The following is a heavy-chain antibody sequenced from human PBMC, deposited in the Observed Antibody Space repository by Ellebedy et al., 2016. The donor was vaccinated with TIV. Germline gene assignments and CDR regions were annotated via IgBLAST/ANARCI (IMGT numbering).Heavy chain of an antibody. Sequence: ASVKVSCKASGYTFTKYGISWVRQAPGQGLEWMGWISVYIDNTNYAQKFQGRFTMTTDTSTNTAYMELTRLRSDDTAVYYCARDEDFDFWSGHYWGQGTLVTVSS. CDR1: GYTFTKYG. D-gene: IGHD3-3*01. J-gene: IGHJ4*02. V-gene: IGHV1-18*01. CDR3: ARDEDFDFWSGHY. CDR2: ISVYIDNT.